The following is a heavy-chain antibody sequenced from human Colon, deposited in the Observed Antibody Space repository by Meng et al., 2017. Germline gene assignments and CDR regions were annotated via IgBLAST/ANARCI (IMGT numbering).Heavy chain of an antibody. Sequence: TLKISCAASGSTFGSFAMQWARQAPGKGLEWVAVVSYDGSAQDYADSVKGRFIISRDNSKNTLYLQMNSLRVEDTAIYYCARSYFDGSGRFDCWGQGTLVTVSS. CDR1: GSTFGSFA. CDR3: ARSYFDGSGRFDC. D-gene: IGHD3-22*01. CDR2: VSYDGSAQ. J-gene: IGHJ4*02. V-gene: IGHV3-30*03.